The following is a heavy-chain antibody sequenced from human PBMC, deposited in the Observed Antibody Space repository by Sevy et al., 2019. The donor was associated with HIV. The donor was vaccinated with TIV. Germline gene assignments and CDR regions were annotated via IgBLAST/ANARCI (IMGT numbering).Heavy chain of an antibody. D-gene: IGHD3-22*01. CDR2: IYYSGST. Sequence: SETLSLTCTVSGGSISSSSYYWGWIRQPPGKGLEWIGSIYYSGSTYYNPSLKSRVTISVDTSKNQFSLKLSSVTAADTAVYYCARINPYDSSGYFLNYFEYWGQGTLVTVYS. CDR1: GGSISSSSYY. J-gene: IGHJ4*02. V-gene: IGHV4-39*01. CDR3: ARINPYDSSGYFLNYFEY.